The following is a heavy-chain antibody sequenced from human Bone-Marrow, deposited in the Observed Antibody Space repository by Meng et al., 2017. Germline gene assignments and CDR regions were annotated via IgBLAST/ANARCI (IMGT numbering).Heavy chain of an antibody. CDR2: INHSGST. CDR1: GGSFSGYY. J-gene: IGHJ4*02. V-gene: IGHV4-34*01. CDR3: ARGLRAARPLLFGY. D-gene: IGHD6-6*01. Sequence: QVQLQQGGAGPLKPSETLSLTCAVYGGSFSGYYWSWIRQPPGKGLEWIGEINHSGSTNYNPSLKSRVTISVDTSKNQFSLKLSSVTAADTAVYYCARGLRAARPLLFGYWGQGTLVTVSS.